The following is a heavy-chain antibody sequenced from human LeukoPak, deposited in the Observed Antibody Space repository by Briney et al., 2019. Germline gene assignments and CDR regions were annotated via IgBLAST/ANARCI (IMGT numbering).Heavy chain of an antibody. D-gene: IGHD3-10*01. CDR1: GYSITDYY. CDR3: ARNIWFEESADAFDI. Sequence: ASVKVSCKASGYSITDYYMHWVRQAPGQGLEWMGWINPNSGGTNYAQKFQGRVTMTRDKSIRTAYMELSRLTSDDTAVYYCARNIWFEESADAFDIWGQGTMVTVSS. J-gene: IGHJ3*02. V-gene: IGHV1-2*02. CDR2: INPNSGGT.